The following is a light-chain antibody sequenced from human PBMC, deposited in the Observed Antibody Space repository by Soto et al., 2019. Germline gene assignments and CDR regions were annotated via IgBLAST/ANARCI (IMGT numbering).Light chain of an antibody. V-gene: IGLV2-14*01. Sequence: SALTQPASVSGSPGQSITISCTGDSSDVGGYSFVSWYQHHPGKAPKLMIYEVTNRPSGVSDRFSGSKSGNTASLTISGLQAEDEADYYCGSYTSSSTYVFGTGTNGTVL. CDR1: SSDVGGYSF. CDR2: EVT. CDR3: GSYTSSSTYV. J-gene: IGLJ1*01.